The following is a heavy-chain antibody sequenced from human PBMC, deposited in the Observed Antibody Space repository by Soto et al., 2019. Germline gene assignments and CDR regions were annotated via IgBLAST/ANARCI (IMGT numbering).Heavy chain of an antibody. J-gene: IGHJ4*02. D-gene: IGHD2-2*01. CDR2: IVVGSGNT. CDR3: ARGALGYCSSTSCYSAFDY. V-gene: IGHV1-58*02. CDR1: GFTFTSSA. Sequence: GASVKVSCKASGFTFTSSAMQWVRQARGQRLEWIGWIVVGSGNTNYAQKFQERVTITRDMSTSTAYMELSSLRSEDTAVYYCARGALGYCSSTSCYSAFDYWGQGTLVTVSS.